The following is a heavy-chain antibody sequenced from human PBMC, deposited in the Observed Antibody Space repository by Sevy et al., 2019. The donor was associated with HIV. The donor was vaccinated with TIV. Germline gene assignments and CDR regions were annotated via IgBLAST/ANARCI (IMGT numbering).Heavy chain of an antibody. CDR1: GFTFSGSA. J-gene: IGHJ4*02. Sequence: GGSLRLSCAASGFTFSGSAIHWVRQASGKGLEWVARIRRKANTYATSNAESVKGRFSIFRDDSKNTAYLQMNSLKSEETAFYYCNCTYHNDGSGYQGGYYFDYWGQGTLVTVSS. V-gene: IGHV3-73*01. D-gene: IGHD3-22*01. CDR2: IRRKANTYAT. CDR3: NCTYHNDGSGYQGGYYFDY.